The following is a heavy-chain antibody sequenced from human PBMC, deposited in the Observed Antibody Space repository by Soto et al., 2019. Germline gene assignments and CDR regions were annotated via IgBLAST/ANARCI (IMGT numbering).Heavy chain of an antibody. D-gene: IGHD6-25*01. CDR1: AFSLSTSGMS. J-gene: IGHJ4*02. CDR2: IYWNDDK. V-gene: IGHV2-5*01. CDR3: ARPDSSGYYFDY. Sequence: QITLKESGPTLVKPTQTLTLTCTFSAFSLSTSGMSGGWIRQPPGKALEWLALIYWNDDKRYSPSLKSRLTITKDTSKNQVVLTITNMDPVVTATYYCARPDSSGYYFDYWGQGTLVTVSS.